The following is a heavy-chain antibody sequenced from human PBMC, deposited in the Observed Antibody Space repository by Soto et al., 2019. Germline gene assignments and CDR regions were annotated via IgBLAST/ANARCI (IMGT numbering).Heavy chain of an antibody. CDR2: INWNGASV. CDR3: AKYKSLEVRGPAPFDH. J-gene: IGHJ4*02. Sequence: EVQLVESGGGLVQPGRSLRLSCAASGFNFDDDGMHWVRQAPGKGLEWVAGINWNGASVDYVDSVKGRFTISRDSAKSSVYLQMNSLRPEDTALYFGAKYKSLEVRGPAPFDHWGQGTLVTVSS. CDR1: GFNFDDDG. D-gene: IGHD3-10*01. V-gene: IGHV3-9*01.